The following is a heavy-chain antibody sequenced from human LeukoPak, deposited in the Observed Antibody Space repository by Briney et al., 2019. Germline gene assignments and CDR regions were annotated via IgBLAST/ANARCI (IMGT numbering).Heavy chain of an antibody. CDR1: GFTVSSNY. D-gene: IGHD2-2*02. J-gene: IGHJ4*02. CDR3: AKDGDIVVVPAGILGGGFDC. Sequence: GGSLRLSCAASGFTVSSNYMSWVRKAPGKGLEWVAVISYDGSIKYYADSVKGRFTISRDNSKNTLYLQMNSLRAEDTAVYYCAKDGDIVVVPAGILGGGFDCWGQGTLVTVSS. V-gene: IGHV3-30*18. CDR2: ISYDGSIK.